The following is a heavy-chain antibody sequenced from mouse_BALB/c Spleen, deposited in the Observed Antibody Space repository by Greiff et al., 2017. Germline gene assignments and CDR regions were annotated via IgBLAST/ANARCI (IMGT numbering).Heavy chain of an antibody. CDR2: ISYSGST. Sequence: VQLKQSGPGLVKPSQSLSLTCTVTGYSITSDYAWNWIRQFPGNKLGWMGYISYSGSTSYNPSLKSRISITRDTSKNQFFLQLNSVTTEDTATYDGARGKNGSFYAMDYWGQGTSVTVSS. V-gene: IGHV3-2*02. CDR3: ARGKNGSFYAMDY. CDR1: GYSITSDYA. J-gene: IGHJ4*01. D-gene: IGHD1-1*01.